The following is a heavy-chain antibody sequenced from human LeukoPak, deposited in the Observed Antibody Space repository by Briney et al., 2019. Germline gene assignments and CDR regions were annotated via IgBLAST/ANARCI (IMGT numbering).Heavy chain of an antibody. V-gene: IGHV3-33*01. D-gene: IGHD1-26*01. CDR2: IWYDGSNK. Sequence: PGRSLRLSCAASGFTFSSYGMHWVRQAPGKGLEWVAVIWYDGSNKYYADSVKGRSTISRDNSKNTLYLQMNSLRAEDTAVYYCARNLHLGYSGSLFDYWGQGTLVTVSS. J-gene: IGHJ4*02. CDR3: ARNLHLGYSGSLFDY. CDR1: GFTFSSYG.